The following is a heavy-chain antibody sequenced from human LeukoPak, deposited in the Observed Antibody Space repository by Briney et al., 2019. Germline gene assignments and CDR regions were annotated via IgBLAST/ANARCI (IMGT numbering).Heavy chain of an antibody. CDR2: IYYRGTT. Sequence: SETLSLTCTVSGGSISSDNYYWGWIRQPPGKGLEWIGNIYYRGTTYYNPSLKSRVTISVDTSKKRFSLKLSSVTAADTAVYYCARVNSGYDLPHYYYYMDVWGKGTSVTVSS. CDR3: ARVNSGYDLPHYYYYMDV. V-gene: IGHV4-39*02. J-gene: IGHJ6*03. D-gene: IGHD5-12*01. CDR1: GGSISSDNYY.